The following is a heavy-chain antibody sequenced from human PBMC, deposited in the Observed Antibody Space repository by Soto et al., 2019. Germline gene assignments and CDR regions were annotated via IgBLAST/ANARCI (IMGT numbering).Heavy chain of an antibody. Sequence: QVQLVESGGGVVQPGRSLRLSCAASGFTFRSYGMHRVRQTPGKGLEWVAGISYDGSNEYYADSVKGRFTISRDNSKNTLYLQTDSLKTEDTAVYYCAKWEDRGYGFAFDYWGQGTLVTVSS. V-gene: IGHV3-30*18. CDR2: ISYDGSNE. D-gene: IGHD1-26*01. CDR3: AKWEDRGYGFAFDY. CDR1: GFTFRSYG. J-gene: IGHJ4*02.